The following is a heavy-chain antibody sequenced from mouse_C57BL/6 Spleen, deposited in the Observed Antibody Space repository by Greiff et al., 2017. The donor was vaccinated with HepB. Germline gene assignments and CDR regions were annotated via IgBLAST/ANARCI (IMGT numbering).Heavy chain of an antibody. CDR2: ISNGGGST. Sequence: DVHLVESGGGLVQPGGSLKLSCAASGFTFSDYYLYWVRQTPEKRLEWVAYISNGGGSTYYPDTVKGRFTISRDNAKNTLYLQMSRLKSEDTAMYYCARHDGYYYWYFDVWGTGTTVTVSS. CDR3: ARHDGYYYWYFDV. CDR1: GFTFSDYY. V-gene: IGHV5-12*01. D-gene: IGHD2-3*01. J-gene: IGHJ1*03.